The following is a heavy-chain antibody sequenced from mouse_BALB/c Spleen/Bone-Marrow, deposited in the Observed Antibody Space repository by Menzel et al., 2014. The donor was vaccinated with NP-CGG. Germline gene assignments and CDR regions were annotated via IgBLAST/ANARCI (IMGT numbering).Heavy chain of an antibody. CDR1: GYSITSGYY. J-gene: IGHJ4*01. V-gene: IGHV3-6*02. CDR2: ISSDGRN. Sequence: EVQLQQSGPGFVKPSQSLSLTCSVTGYSITSGYYWNWLRQFPGNKLEWTGYISSDGRNDYSPPLKNRISITRDTSKNQFSMKLNSVTSEDSSRCYYERGNCYSMDYWGQGISVTVSS. D-gene: IGHD2-1*01. CDR3: ERGNCYSMDY.